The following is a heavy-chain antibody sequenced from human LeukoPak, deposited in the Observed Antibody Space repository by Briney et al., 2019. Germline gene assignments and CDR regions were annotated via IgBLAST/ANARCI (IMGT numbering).Heavy chain of an antibody. CDR3: ARSGGRTYYYDSSGYGYFDY. CDR1: GFTFSSYS. CDR2: ISSSSSYI. Sequence: PGGSLRLSCAASGFTFSSYSMNWVRQAPGKGLEWVSSISSSSSYIYYADSVKGRFTISRDNATNSLYLQMNSLRAEDTAVYYCARSGGRTYYYDSSGYGYFDYWGQGTLVTVSS. D-gene: IGHD3-22*01. J-gene: IGHJ4*02. V-gene: IGHV3-21*01.